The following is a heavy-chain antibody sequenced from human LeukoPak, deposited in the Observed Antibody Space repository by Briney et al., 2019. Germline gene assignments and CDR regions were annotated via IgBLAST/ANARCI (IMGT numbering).Heavy chain of an antibody. Sequence: PGGSLRLSCAASGFTFSDYSMNWVRQAPGKGLEWVSSISSSSSSYIYYADSVKGRFTISRDNAKNSLHLQMNSLRAEDTAVYYCARDQDYSNYVLFDYWGQGTLVTVSS. CDR3: ARDQDYSNYVLFDY. V-gene: IGHV3-21*01. CDR2: ISSSSSSYI. CDR1: GFTFSDYS. J-gene: IGHJ4*02. D-gene: IGHD4-11*01.